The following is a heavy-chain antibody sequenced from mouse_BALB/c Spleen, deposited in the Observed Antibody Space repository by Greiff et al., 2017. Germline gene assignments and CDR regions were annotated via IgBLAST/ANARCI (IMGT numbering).Heavy chain of an antibody. CDR3: ARRGSSYAMDY. Sequence: LKQSGAELMKPGASVKISCKATGYTFSSYWIEWVKQRPGHGLEWIGEILPGSGSTNYNEKFKGKATFTADTSSNTAYMQLSSLTSEDSAVYYCARRGSSYAMDYWGQGTSVTVSS. V-gene: IGHV1-9*01. D-gene: IGHD1-1*01. CDR2: ILPGSGST. J-gene: IGHJ4*01. CDR1: GYTFSSYW.